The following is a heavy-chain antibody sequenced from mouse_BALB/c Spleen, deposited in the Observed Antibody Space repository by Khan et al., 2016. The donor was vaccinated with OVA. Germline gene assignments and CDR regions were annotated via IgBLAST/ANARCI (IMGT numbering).Heavy chain of an antibody. CDR3: ARVYGGDFDY. CDR1: GYSITSDYA. V-gene: IGHV3-2*02. D-gene: IGHD2-10*02. CDR2: ISYSGNT. J-gene: IGHJ2*01. Sequence: VRLQQSGPGLVKPSQSLSLTCTVTGYSITSDYAWNWLRQFPGNKLEWMGFISYSGNTNYNPSLKSRISITRDTSKNQFFLQLNSVTTEDTATYYCARVYGGDFDYGGQGTTLTVSS.